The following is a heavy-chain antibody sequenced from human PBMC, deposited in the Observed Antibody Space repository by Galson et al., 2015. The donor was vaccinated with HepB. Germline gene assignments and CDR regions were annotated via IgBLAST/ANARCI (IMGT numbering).Heavy chain of an antibody. V-gene: IGHV3-11*01. D-gene: IGHD2-21*01. CDR1: GFTFSDYH. CDR2: ISSSGSTI. CDR3: ARDRTYCGGDCPLFDY. Sequence: SLRLSCAASGFTFSDYHMSWIRQAPGKGLEWVSYISSSGSTIYYADSVKGRFTISRDNAKNSLYLQMNSLRAEDTAVYYCARDRTYCGGDCPLFDYWGQGTLVTVSS. J-gene: IGHJ4*02.